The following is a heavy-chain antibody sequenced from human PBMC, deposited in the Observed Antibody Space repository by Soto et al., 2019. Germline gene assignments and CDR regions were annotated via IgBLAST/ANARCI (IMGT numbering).Heavy chain of an antibody. V-gene: IGHV3-23*01. D-gene: IGHD2-15*01. J-gene: IGHJ4*02. Sequence: EVQLLESGGGLVQPGGSLRLSCTASGFTFSDHAMTWVRQARGKGLEWVSGISGGGSGAYYADSVKGRFTVSRANSKNTLFLQMDSLRAEDTAVYYCAIDLWWYTHWGQGTLVTVSS. CDR2: ISGGGSGA. CDR1: GFTFSDHA. CDR3: AIDLWWYTH.